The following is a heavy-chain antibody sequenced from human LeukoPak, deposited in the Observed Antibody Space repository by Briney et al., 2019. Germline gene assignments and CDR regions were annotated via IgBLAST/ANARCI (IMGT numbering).Heavy chain of an antibody. CDR1: GFTFGKYW. CDR3: AKDYYDSSGYYWDYFDY. J-gene: IGHJ4*02. V-gene: IGHV3-23*01. Sequence: LAGGSLRLSCVASGFTFGKYWMSWVRQAPGKGLEWVSAISGSGGSTYYADSVKGRFTISRDNSKNTLYLQMNSLRAEDTAVYYCAKDYYDSSGYYWDYFDYWGQGTLVTVSS. CDR2: ISGSGGST. D-gene: IGHD3-22*01.